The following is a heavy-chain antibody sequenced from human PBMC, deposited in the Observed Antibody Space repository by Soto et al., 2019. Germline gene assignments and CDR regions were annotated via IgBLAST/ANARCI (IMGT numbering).Heavy chain of an antibody. CDR2: ISYDGSNK. J-gene: IGHJ4*02. V-gene: IGHV3-30*18. CDR3: TKGGITTVRVWVF. CDR1: GFTFSSYA. Sequence: QVQLVESGGGVVQPGRSLRLSCAASGFTFSSYAMHWVRQAPGKGLEWVAVISYDGSNKYYGDSVKGRFTICRDNSKNTLYLQIDSLRAEDTAIYYCTKGGITTVRVWVFWGQGTLVTVSS. D-gene: IGHD3-16*01.